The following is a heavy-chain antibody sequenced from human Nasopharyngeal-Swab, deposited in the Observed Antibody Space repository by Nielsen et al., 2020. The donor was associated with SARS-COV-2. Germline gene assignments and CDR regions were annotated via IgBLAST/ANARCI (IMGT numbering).Heavy chain of an antibody. J-gene: IGHJ6*02. CDR2: ISSDGGA. V-gene: IGHV3-74*01. D-gene: IGHD5-12*01. CDR3: AKDRDSGDDSDDYYHYYGMDV. CDR1: GFSISGYW. Sequence: GESLKISCAASGFSISGYWMHWVRQAPGKGLVWVSRISSDGGANYADSVKGRFTISRDNSKNTVNLQMNSLRAEDTAIYYCAKDRDSGDDSDDYYHYYGMDVWGQGTTVTVSS.